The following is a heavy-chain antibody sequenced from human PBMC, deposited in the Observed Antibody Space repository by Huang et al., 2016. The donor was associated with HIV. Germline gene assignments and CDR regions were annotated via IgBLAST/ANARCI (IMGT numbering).Heavy chain of an antibody. CDR3: ARDRGAVAGTSPGY. Sequence: QVQLVQSGAEVKKPGASVQVSCKASGYTFPSYGISWVRQAPGQGLGWWGWISAYMGHTNEAQKLQGRVTMTTETSTSTAYMELRSLGSDDTAVYYCARDRGAVAGTSPGYWGQGTLVTVSS. D-gene: IGHD6-19*01. CDR1: GYTFPSYG. J-gene: IGHJ4*02. V-gene: IGHV1-18*01. CDR2: ISAYMGHT.